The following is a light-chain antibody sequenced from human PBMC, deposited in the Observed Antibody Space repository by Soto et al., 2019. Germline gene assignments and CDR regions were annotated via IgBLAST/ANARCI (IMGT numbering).Light chain of an antibody. V-gene: IGLV1-44*01. CDR2: SNN. CDR3: AAWDDSLNGL. J-gene: IGLJ2*01. Sequence: QSLLTQPPSASGTPGQRVTISCSGSSSNIGSNTVNWYQQLPGTAPKLLIYSNNQRPSGVPDRFSGSKSGASASLAISGLQSEDVAYYYCAAWDDSLNGLFGGGP. CDR1: SSNIGSNT.